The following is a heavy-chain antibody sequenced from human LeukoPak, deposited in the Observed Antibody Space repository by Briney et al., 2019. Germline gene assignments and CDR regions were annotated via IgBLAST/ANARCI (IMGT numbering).Heavy chain of an antibody. CDR2: IYSSGNT. J-gene: IGHJ3*02. D-gene: IGHD3-3*01. CDR1: GGSISSHY. CDR3: ARSITIFGVVISGVAFDI. Sequence: PSETLSLTCTVSGGSISSHYWTWIRQPAGKGLEWIGRIYSSGNTNYNPSLQSRVTMSLDTSKNQFSLKLTSVTAADTAVYYCARSITIFGVVISGVAFDIWGQGTMVTVSS. V-gene: IGHV4-4*07.